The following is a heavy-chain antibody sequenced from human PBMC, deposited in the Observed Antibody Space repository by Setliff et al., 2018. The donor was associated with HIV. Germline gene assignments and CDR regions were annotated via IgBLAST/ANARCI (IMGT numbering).Heavy chain of an antibody. Sequence: SETLSLTCTISGVSFGSSDYYRAWIRQPPGKGLEWVGSLRPSGNTYYNPSLKSRVTISVDTSKNQFSLKLSSVTAADTAVYYCARDRSNWNYGKNYMDVWGKGTTVTVSS. CDR2: LRPSGNT. CDR3: ARDRSNWNYGKNYMDV. CDR1: GVSFGSSDYY. D-gene: IGHD1-7*01. V-gene: IGHV4-39*02. J-gene: IGHJ6*03.